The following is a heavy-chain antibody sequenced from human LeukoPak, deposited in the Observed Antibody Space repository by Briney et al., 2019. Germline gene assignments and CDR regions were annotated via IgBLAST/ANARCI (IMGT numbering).Heavy chain of an antibody. V-gene: IGHV3-23*01. CDR1: GFTFSDFA. Sequence: GGSLRLSCLASGFTFSDFAMNWVRQALGKGLEWVSHVGGGRANTYYADSVKGRFTISRDDSKSTLYLHLSSLRADDTAVYFCAKDMVQRNAVSDPFDIWGQGTMVTVSS. CDR2: VGGGRANT. CDR3: AKDMVQRNAVSDPFDI. J-gene: IGHJ3*02. D-gene: IGHD3-10*01.